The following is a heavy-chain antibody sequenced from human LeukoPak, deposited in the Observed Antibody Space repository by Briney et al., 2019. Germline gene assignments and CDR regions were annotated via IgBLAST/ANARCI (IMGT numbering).Heavy chain of an antibody. CDR1: GGTLRNFG. V-gene: IGHV1-69*13. D-gene: IGHD2/OR15-2a*01. Sequence: SVKVSCKASGGTLRNFGISWVRQAPGQGLEWMGGTIPLFNTANYAHKFQGRVNIIADEATSTAYMELTGLRSEDTAVYYCAREDQFVIQRAFDIWGQGTVVTVSS. CDR3: AREDQFVIQRAFDI. J-gene: IGHJ3*02. CDR2: TIPLFNTA.